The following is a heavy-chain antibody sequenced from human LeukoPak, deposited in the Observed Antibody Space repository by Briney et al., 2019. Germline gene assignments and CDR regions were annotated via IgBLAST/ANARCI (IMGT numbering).Heavy chain of an antibody. Sequence: GESLKISCKGSGYSFTSYWIGWVRQMPGKGLEWMGIIYPGDSDTRYSPSFQGQVTISADKSISTAYLQWSSLKAPDTAMYYCARGSAYIVVVPAAIRGDAFDIWGQGTMVTLSS. CDR1: GYSFTSYW. V-gene: IGHV5-51*01. D-gene: IGHD2-2*01. CDR3: ARGSAYIVVVPAAIRGDAFDI. CDR2: IYPGDSDT. J-gene: IGHJ3*02.